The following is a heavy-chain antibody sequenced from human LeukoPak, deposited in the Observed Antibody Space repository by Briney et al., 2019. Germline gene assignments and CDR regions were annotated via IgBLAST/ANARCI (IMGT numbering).Heavy chain of an antibody. CDR1: GFTFSDYS. D-gene: IGHD5-24*01. CDR3: ARDYKYAFDN. J-gene: IGHJ4*02. V-gene: IGHV3-48*01. CDR2: IGIDSGNT. Sequence: PGGSLRLSCAASGFTFSDYSMNWVRQAPGKGLEWISYIGIDSGNTNYADSVKGRFTISGDKAKNSLYLQMNRLRVEDTAGYYCARDYKYAFDNWGQGTLVTVSS.